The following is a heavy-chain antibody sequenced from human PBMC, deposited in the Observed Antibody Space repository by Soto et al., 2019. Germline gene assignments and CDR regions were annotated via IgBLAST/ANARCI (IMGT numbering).Heavy chain of an antibody. D-gene: IGHD5-12*01. CDR1: GFTFSSYA. CDR2: ISYDGSNK. J-gene: IGHJ4*02. V-gene: IGHV3-30-3*01. Sequence: PGGSLRLSCAAFGFTFSSYAMHWVRQAPGKGLEWVAVISYDGSNKYYADSVKGRFTISRDNSKNTLYLQMNSLRAEDTAVYYCARGEMATSPFDYWGQGTLVTVSS. CDR3: ARGEMATSPFDY.